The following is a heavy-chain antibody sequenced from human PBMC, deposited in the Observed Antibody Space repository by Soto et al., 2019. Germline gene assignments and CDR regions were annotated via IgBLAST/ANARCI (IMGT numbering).Heavy chain of an antibody. CDR3: AAEGGECSGGSCHSEFGYYGMDV. CDR1: GFTFTSSA. V-gene: IGHV1-58*01. D-gene: IGHD2-15*01. CDR2: IVVGSGNT. Sequence: ASVKVSCKASGFTFTSSAVQWVRQARGQRLEWIGWIVVGSGNTNYAQKYQERVTITKDMSTSTAYKELSSLRSEDTAVYYCAAEGGECSGGSCHSEFGYYGMDVWGQGTTVTVSS. J-gene: IGHJ6*02.